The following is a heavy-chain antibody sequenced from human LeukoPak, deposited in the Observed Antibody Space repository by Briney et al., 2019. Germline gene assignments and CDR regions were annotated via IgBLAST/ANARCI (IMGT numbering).Heavy chain of an antibody. V-gene: IGHV4-59*01. D-gene: IGHD6-13*01. CDR1: GGSISSYY. CDR2: IYYSGST. Sequence: SETLSLTCTVSGGSISSYYWSWIRQPPGKGLEWIGYIYYSGSTNYNPSLKSRVTISVDTSKNQFSLKLSSVTAADTAVYYCARMVIAAAAHYSDYWGQGTLVTVSA. J-gene: IGHJ4*02. CDR3: ARMVIAAAAHYSDY.